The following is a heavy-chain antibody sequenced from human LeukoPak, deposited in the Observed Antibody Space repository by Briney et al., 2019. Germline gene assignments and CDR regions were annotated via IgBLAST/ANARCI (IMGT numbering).Heavy chain of an antibody. CDR2: ISYDGSNK. V-gene: IGHV3-30-3*01. CDR1: GFTFSSYA. J-gene: IGHJ4*02. Sequence: PGRSLRLSCVASGFTFSSYAMHWVRQAPGKGLEWVAVISYDGSNKYYADSVKGRFTISRDNSKNTLYLQMNSLRAEDTAVYYCARDRDNHYYHSNTLDYWGQGTLVTVSS. CDR3: ARDRDNHYYHSNTLDY. D-gene: IGHD3-22*01.